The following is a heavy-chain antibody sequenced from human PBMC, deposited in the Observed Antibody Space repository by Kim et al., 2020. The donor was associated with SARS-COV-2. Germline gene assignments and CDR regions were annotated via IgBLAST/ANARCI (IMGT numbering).Heavy chain of an antibody. D-gene: IGHD2-8*01. CDR3: ARNGIPAPRIVF. J-gene: IGHJ4*02. CDR1: GYTFTSYG. CDR2: ITVHNGQT. V-gene: IGHV1-18*04. Sequence: ASVKVSCKASGYTFTSYGITWVRQAPGQGLEWMGRITVHNGQTDYSQNLQDRVTMTTDTSTNTAYMELGSLTSDDTAVYFCARNGIPAPRIVFWGQGTLVTVSS.